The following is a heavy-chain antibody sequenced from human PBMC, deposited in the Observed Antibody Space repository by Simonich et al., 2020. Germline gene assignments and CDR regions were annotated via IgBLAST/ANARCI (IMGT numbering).Heavy chain of an antibody. J-gene: IGHJ4*02. CDR1: GGTFSSYA. D-gene: IGHD3-10*01. CDR2: IIPTLGIA. CDR3: ARTNTMRELDTMVRGVDYFDY. Sequence: QVQLVQSGAEVKKPGSSVKVSCKASGGTFSSYAISWVRQAPGQGLEWMDGIIPTLGIANYAQKVQGRVTITADKSTSTAYMELSSLRSEDTAVYYCARTNTMRELDTMVRGVDYFDYWGQGTLVTVSS. V-gene: IGHV1-69*09.